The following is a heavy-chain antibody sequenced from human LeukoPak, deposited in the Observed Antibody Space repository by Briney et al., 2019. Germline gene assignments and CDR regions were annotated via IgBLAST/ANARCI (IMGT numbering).Heavy chain of an antibody. CDR3: ARAPQRYDFWSGYYTV. J-gene: IGHJ4*02. D-gene: IGHD3-3*01. CDR1: GFTFSSYA. Sequence: GGSLRLSCAASGFTFSSYAMHWVRQAPGKGLEWVAVISYDGSNKYYADSVKGRFTISRDNSKNTLYLQMNGLRAEDTAVYYCARAPQRYDFWSGYYTVWGQGTLVTVSS. V-gene: IGHV3-30*01. CDR2: ISYDGSNK.